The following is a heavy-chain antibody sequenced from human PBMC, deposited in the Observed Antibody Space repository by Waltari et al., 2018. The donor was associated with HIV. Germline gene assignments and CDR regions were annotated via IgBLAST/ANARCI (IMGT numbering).Heavy chain of an antibody. CDR1: GFTFSSYA. CDR3: ARKRGVCSSTSCYSYYFDY. V-gene: IGHV3-23*01. CDR2: ISGSGGST. J-gene: IGHJ4*02. D-gene: IGHD2-2*02. Sequence: SGFTFSSYAMSWVRQAPGKGLEWVSAISGSGGSTYYADSVKGRFTISRDNSKNTLYLQMNSLRAEDTAVYYCARKRGVCSSTSCYSYYFDYWGQGTLVTVSS.